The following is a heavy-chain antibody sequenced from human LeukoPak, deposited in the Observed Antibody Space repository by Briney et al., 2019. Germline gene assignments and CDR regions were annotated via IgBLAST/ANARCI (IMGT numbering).Heavy chain of an antibody. Sequence: SETLSLTCAVSGGSISSYYWSWIRQPPGKGLEWIGYIYYSGSTNYNPSLKSRVTISVDTSKNQFSLKLSSVTAADTAVYYCARGPAMALQARFDPWGQGTLVTVSS. CDR3: ARGPAMALQARFDP. V-gene: IGHV4-59*01. D-gene: IGHD5-18*01. CDR1: GGSISSYY. J-gene: IGHJ5*02. CDR2: IYYSGST.